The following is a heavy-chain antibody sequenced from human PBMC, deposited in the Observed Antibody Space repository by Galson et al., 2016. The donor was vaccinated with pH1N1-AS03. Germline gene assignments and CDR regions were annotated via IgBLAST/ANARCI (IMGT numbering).Heavy chain of an antibody. V-gene: IGHV1-8*01. Sequence: SVKVSCKASGYPFTTYDITWARQANGQGLEWMGLMNADTGNPGHSQMFQGRVTMTRDTSINTAYMELRSLRSEDTAVYYCARGPRGATYVDYWGQGTLVTVSS. CDR3: ARGPRGATYVDY. CDR2: MNADTGNP. D-gene: IGHD1-26*01. CDR1: GYPFTTYD. J-gene: IGHJ4*02.